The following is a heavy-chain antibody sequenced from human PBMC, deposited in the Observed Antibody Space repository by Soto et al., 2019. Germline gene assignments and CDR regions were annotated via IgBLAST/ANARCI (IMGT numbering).Heavy chain of an antibody. CDR3: ARDFSISYSSGWPHYFEY. V-gene: IGHV3-21*01. CDR2: ISSSSSYI. CDR1: GFTFSSYS. Sequence: GGSLRLSCAASGFTFSSYSMNWVRQAPGKGLEWVSSISSSSSYIYYADSVKGRFTISRDNAKNSLYLQMNSLRAEDTAVYYCARDFSISYSSGWPHYFEYWGQGTLVTVSS. J-gene: IGHJ4*02. D-gene: IGHD6-19*01.